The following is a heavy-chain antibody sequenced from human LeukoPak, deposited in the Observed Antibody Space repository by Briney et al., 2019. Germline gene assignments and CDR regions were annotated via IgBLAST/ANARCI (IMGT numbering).Heavy chain of an antibody. J-gene: IGHJ4*02. D-gene: IGHD6-19*01. CDR2: ISSSGSTI. V-gene: IGHV3-48*03. CDR3: ARERGSGWYKEGIFDY. Sequence: PGGSLRLSCAASGFTFSSYEMNWVRQAPGKGLEWVSYISSSGSTIYYADSVKGRFTISRDNAKNSLYLQMYSLRAEDTAVYYCARERGSGWYKEGIFDYWGQGTLVTVSS. CDR1: GFTFSSYE.